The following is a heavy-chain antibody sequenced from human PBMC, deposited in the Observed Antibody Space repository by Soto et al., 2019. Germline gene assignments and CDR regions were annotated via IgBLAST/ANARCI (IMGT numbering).Heavy chain of an antibody. D-gene: IGHD3-3*01. Sequence: GGSLRLSCAASGFTFSSYGMHWVHQAPGKGLEWVAVISYDGSNKYYADSVKGRFTISRDNSKNTLYLQMNSLRAEDTAVYYCAKLYGFLEWLSIDPYYYGMDVWGQGTTVTVSS. CDR1: GFTFSSYG. V-gene: IGHV3-30*18. J-gene: IGHJ6*02. CDR2: ISYDGSNK. CDR3: AKLYGFLEWLSIDPYYYGMDV.